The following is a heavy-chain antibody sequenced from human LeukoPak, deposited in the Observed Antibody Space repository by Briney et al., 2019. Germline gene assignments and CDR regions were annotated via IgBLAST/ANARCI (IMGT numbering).Heavy chain of an antibody. D-gene: IGHD3-22*01. CDR2: VYHSGST. V-gene: IGHV4-38-2*01. CDR3: ARHGNYYDTSQSDP. Sequence: SETQSLTCAVSGYSISSGYYWGWIRQPPGKGLEWIGSVYHSGSTYYNPSLKSRVTISVDTSKNQFSLKLSSVTAADTAVYYCARHGNYYDTSQSDPWGQGTLVTVSS. J-gene: IGHJ5*02. CDR1: GYSISSGYY.